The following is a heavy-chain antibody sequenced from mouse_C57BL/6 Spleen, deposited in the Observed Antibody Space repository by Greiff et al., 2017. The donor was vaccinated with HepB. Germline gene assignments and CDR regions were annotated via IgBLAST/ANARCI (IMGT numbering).Heavy chain of an antibody. D-gene: IGHD1-1*01. Sequence: VQLQQSGAELVKPGASVKLSCTASGFNIKDYYMHWVKQRTEQGLEWIGRIDPEDGETKYAPTFQGKATITADTSSNTAYLQLSSLTSEDTAVYYCARHYGSSYWYFDVWGTGTTVTVSS. J-gene: IGHJ1*03. CDR1: GFNIKDYY. CDR3: ARHYGSSYWYFDV. CDR2: IDPEDGET. V-gene: IGHV14-2*01.